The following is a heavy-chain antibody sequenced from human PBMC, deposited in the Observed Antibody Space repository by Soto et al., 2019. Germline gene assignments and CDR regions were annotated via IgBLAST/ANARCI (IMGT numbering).Heavy chain of an antibody. CDR2: IYYSGST. CDR3: ARMASYDINWFDP. CDR1: GDSIRSYY. D-gene: IGHD3-9*01. Sequence: QVQLQESGPGVVKPSETLSLTCSVSGDSIRSYYWTWVRQSPGKGLEWIGYIYYSGSTNYNPSLKSRISLSVDTSKNQFSLILNAVTAADTAVYYCARMASYDINWFDPWGQGTLVTVSS. V-gene: IGHV4-59*01. J-gene: IGHJ5*02.